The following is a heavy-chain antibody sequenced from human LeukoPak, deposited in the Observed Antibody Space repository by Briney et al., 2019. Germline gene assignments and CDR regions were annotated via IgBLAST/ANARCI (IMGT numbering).Heavy chain of an antibody. Sequence: SETLSLTCTVSGGSISSYYWSWIRQPPGKGLEWIGYIYYSGSTNYNPSLKRRVTISVDTSKNQFSLKLSSVTAADTAVYYCARAAKDCSSTSCYYYYGMDVWGQGTTVTVSS. CDR1: GGSISSYY. CDR2: IYYSGST. CDR3: ARAAKDCSSTSCYYYYGMDV. J-gene: IGHJ6*02. D-gene: IGHD2-2*01. V-gene: IGHV4-59*01.